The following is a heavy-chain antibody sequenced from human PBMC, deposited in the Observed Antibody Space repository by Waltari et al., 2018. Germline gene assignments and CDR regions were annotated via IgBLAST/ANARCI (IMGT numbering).Heavy chain of an antibody. D-gene: IGHD4-4*01. CDR3: ARSMTTVPVPDY. V-gene: IGHV1-2*02. Sequence: QVQLVQSGAEVKKPGASVKVSCKASGYTFTGYYMHWVRQAPGQGLEGRGWINPNGGGTNYAQKFPGRVTMTRDTSISTAYMELSRLRSDDTAVYYCARSMTTVPVPDYWGQGTLVTVSS. CDR1: GYTFTGYY. J-gene: IGHJ4*02. CDR2: INPNGGGT.